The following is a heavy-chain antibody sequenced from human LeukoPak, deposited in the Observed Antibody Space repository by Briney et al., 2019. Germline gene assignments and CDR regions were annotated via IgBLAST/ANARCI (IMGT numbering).Heavy chain of an antibody. Sequence: ASVKVSCKASGYTFTGYYMHWVRQAPGQGLEWMGWINPNSGGTNYAQKFQGRVTMTRDTSISTAYMELRGLRSDDTAVYCCARTVVVPAAIRTFDYWGQGTLVTVSS. D-gene: IGHD2-2*01. V-gene: IGHV1-2*02. CDR3: ARTVVVPAAIRTFDY. CDR2: INPNSGGT. CDR1: GYTFTGYY. J-gene: IGHJ4*02.